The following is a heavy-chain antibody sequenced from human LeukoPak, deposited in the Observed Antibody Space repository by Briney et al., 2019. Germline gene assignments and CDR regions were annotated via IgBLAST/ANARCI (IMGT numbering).Heavy chain of an antibody. D-gene: IGHD6-13*01. CDR2: INSDGSST. J-gene: IGHJ6*03. V-gene: IGHV3-74*01. Sequence: GGSLRLSCAASGFTFSSYWMHWVRQAPGKGLVWVSRINSDGSSTSYADSVKGRFTISRDNSKNTLYLQMNSLRAEDTAVYYCAKDGVHSSSWYARYYYYMDVWGKGTTVTVSS. CDR3: AKDGVHSSSWYARYYYYMDV. CDR1: GFTFSSYW.